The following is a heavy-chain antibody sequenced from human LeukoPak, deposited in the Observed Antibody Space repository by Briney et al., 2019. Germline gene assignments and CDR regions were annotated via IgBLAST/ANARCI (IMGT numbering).Heavy chain of an antibody. CDR1: GYTFTSYY. J-gene: IGHJ4*02. CDR2: INPSGGST. D-gene: IGHD3-3*01. Sequence: ASVKVSCKASGYTFTSYYMHWVRQAPGQGLEWVGIINPSGGSTSYAQKFQGRVTMTRGTSTSTVYMELSSLRSEGTAVYYCARDGSAYDFWSGYWMDFDYWGQGTLVTVSS. CDR3: ARDGSAYDFWSGYWMDFDY. V-gene: IGHV1-46*03.